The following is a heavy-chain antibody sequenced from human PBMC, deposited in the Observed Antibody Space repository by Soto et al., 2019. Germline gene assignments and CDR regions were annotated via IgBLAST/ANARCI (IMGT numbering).Heavy chain of an antibody. Sequence: QVQLVESGGGVVQPGRSLRLSCAASGFTFRTYGMHWVRQAPGKGLEWVAHILYDGNIKEYSDSVKGRFTISRDNSKNTLHLQMNKMRDKDTDVNYCAKELLRGNDGMDVWGQGTKVIVSS. CDR3: AKELLRGNDGMDV. CDR2: ILYDGNIK. D-gene: IGHD3-10*01. CDR1: GFTFRTYG. J-gene: IGHJ6*02. V-gene: IGHV3-30*18.